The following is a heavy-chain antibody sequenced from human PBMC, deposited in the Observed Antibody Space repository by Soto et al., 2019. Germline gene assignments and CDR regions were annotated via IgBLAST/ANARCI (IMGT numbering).Heavy chain of an antibody. D-gene: IGHD1-26*01. CDR1: GYTFTSYD. Sequence: QVQLVQSGAEVKKPGASVKVSCKASGYTFTSYDINWVRQATGQGLEWMGWMNPNSGNTGYAQKFQGRVTMTRNTSISTAYMELSSLRSEDTAVYDCARGKRELLVNWFDPWGQGTLVTVSS. V-gene: IGHV1-8*01. CDR2: MNPNSGNT. J-gene: IGHJ5*02. CDR3: ARGKRELLVNWFDP.